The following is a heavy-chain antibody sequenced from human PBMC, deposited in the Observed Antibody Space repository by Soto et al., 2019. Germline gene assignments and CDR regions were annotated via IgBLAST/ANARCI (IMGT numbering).Heavy chain of an antibody. CDR3: AAPTKVVVNGGSALDY. CDR2: FIPILDLA. Sequence: QVQLVQSGAEVKKPGSSVKVSCKASGGTVSSYTFSWVRQAPGQGLEWMGRFIPILDLASYAQKLQGRVTITADKSTSTAYLELNSRRCEDTAVYYCAAPTKVVVNGGSALDYWGQGTLVAVSS. CDR1: GGTVSSYT. V-gene: IGHV1-69*02. J-gene: IGHJ4*02. D-gene: IGHD3-22*01.